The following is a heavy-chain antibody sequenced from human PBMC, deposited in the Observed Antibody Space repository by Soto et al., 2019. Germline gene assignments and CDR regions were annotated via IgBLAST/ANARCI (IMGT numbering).Heavy chain of an antibody. CDR2: IVPNFGTP. CDR3: AREDDTSGYYRGFDP. V-gene: IGHV1-69*01. J-gene: IGHJ5*02. D-gene: IGHD3-22*01. Sequence: QVQLVQSGAEVKKPGSSVKVSCKASGGTVNSYTINWMRQAPGQGLEWMGGIVPNFGTPKYAQKFQGRVTMTADESTSTAYMELTSLRSEDTAVYYCAREDDTSGYYRGFDPWGQGTRVTVTS. CDR1: GGTVNSYT.